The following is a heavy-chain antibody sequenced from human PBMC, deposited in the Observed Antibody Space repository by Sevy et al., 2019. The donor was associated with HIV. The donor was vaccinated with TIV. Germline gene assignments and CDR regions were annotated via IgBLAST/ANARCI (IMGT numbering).Heavy chain of an antibody. CDR3: ARAPLICVDILGATSVFDS. D-gene: IGHD1-26*01. CDR1: GGSTSLYY. Sequence: SETLSLTCTVSGGSTSLYYWSWIRQPPGKGLEWIGYIYFTGSTDYNPSLKSRVTISLDTSKNQFSLKLTSVTAADTAVYYCARAPLICVDILGATSVFDSWGQGTPVTVSS. J-gene: IGHJ4*02. V-gene: IGHV4-59*13. CDR2: IYFTGST.